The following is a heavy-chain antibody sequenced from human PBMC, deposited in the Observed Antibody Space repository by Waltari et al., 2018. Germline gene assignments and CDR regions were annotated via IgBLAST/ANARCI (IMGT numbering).Heavy chain of an antibody. CDR1: GYRFTSYW. CDR3: ARTNSGPGAYFDY. J-gene: IGHJ4*02. Sequence: EVQLVQSGAEVKKPGESLKISCKGYGYRFTSYWIGWVPKMPGKGLEWMGIIYPGDSDTRYSPSFQGQVTISADKSISTAYLQWSSLKASDTAMYYCARTNSGPGAYFDYWGQGTLVTVSS. D-gene: IGHD5-12*01. CDR2: IYPGDSDT. V-gene: IGHV5-51*03.